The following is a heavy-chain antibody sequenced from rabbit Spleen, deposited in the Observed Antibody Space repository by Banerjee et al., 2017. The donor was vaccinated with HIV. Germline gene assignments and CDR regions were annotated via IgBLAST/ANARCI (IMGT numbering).Heavy chain of an antibody. CDR1: GFSFNSIYY. V-gene: IGHV1S40*01. Sequence: QSLEESGGDLVKPGASLTLTCTASGFSFNSIYYMCWVRQAPGKGLEWIACIYAGSSGRTYYASWAKGRFTISKTSSTTVTLQMTSLTAADTATYFCARNFDLWGQGTLVTVS. J-gene: IGHJ4*01. CDR2: IYAGSSGRT. CDR3: ARNFDL.